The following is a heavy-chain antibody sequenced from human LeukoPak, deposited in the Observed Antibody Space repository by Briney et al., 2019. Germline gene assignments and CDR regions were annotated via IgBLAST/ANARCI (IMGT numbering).Heavy chain of an antibody. D-gene: IGHD2-15*01. CDR1: GFTFSDYY. V-gene: IGHV3-11*01. CDR3: ARGSTASVVAATGPSGY. Sequence: GGSLRLSCAASGFTFSDYYLSWIRQAPGKGLEWVSCISSSGSTIYYADSVKGRFTISRDNAKNSLYLQMSSLRAEDTAVYYCARGSTASVVAATGPSGYWGQGTLVTVSS. J-gene: IGHJ4*02. CDR2: ISSSGSTI.